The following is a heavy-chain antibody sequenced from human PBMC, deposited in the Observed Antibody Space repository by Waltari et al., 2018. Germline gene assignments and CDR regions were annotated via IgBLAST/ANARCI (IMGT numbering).Heavy chain of an antibody. CDR2: SNPARGDS. D-gene: IGHD4-17*01. CDR1: GYTFTGYF. Sequence: QVQMVQSGAEVKKPGASVKVSCKSSGYTFTGYFFHWVRQATGHGLEWMGWSNPARGDSNDAQCCGGRMTMTSDTSTSTGYRDLSSLRSDDTAVYCGARDPPGDYTDRDPWGQGTLVTVSS. CDR3: ARDPPGDYTDRDP. J-gene: IGHJ5*02. V-gene: IGHV1-2*02.